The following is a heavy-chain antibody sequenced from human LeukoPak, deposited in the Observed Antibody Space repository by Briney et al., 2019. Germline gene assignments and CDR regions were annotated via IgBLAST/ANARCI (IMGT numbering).Heavy chain of an antibody. Sequence: GASVKVSCKASGYTFTSYGISWVRQAPGQGLEWMGWISAYNGNTNYAQKLQDRVTMTTDTSTSTAYMELRSLRSDDTAVYYCARGRRWSIAAAGMDYWGQGTLVTVSS. D-gene: IGHD6-13*01. CDR1: GYTFTSYG. CDR3: ARGRRWSIAAAGMDY. V-gene: IGHV1-18*01. CDR2: ISAYNGNT. J-gene: IGHJ4*02.